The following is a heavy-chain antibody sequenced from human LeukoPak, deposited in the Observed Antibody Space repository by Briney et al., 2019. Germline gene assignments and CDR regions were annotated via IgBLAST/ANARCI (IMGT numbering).Heavy chain of an antibody. D-gene: IGHD3-22*01. CDR1: GFTFSSYW. J-gene: IGHJ4*02. V-gene: IGHV3-7*01. CDR2: IKQDGSEK. CDR3: ARIPPHYDSSGYYYPENYYFDY. Sequence: PGGSLRLSCAASGFTFSSYWMSWVRQAPGKGLEWVANIKQDGSEKYYVDSVKGRFTISRDNAKNSLYLRMNSLRAEDTAVYYCARIPPHYDSSGYYYPENYYFDYWGQGTLVTVSS.